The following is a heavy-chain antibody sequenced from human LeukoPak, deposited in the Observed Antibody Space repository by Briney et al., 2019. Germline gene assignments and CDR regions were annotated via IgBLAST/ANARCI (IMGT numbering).Heavy chain of an antibody. CDR1: GYSISSGYY. V-gene: IGHV4-38-2*02. Sequence: SETLSLTCTVSGYSISSGYYWGWIRPPPGKGVEWIGSIYHSGSTYHNPSLKSRVSISVDTSKNQFSLKLSSVTAADTAVYYCARVKSGYYMSEYFQYWGQGTLVTVSS. CDR3: ARVKSGYYMSEYFQY. D-gene: IGHD3-3*01. J-gene: IGHJ1*01. CDR2: IYHSGST.